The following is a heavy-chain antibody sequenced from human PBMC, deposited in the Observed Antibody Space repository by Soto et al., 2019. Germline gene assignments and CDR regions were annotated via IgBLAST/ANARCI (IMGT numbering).Heavy chain of an antibody. CDR3: AREGLLLLPDH. V-gene: IGHV1-18*01. CDR1: GYTFTNND. CDR2: ISPYSGKT. Sequence: QIQLVQSGTEVRKPGASAKVSCKASGYTFTNNDVCWVRQTPGQGLEWMGWISPYSGKTNYARKFQGRVTMTTDTSTSTAYMEVRSLTSDDTAVYYCAREGLLLLPDHWGQGTLVTVSS. J-gene: IGHJ5*02. D-gene: IGHD3-22*01.